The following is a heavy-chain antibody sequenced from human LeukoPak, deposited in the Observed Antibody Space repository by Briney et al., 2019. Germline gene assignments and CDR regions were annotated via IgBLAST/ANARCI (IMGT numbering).Heavy chain of an antibody. J-gene: IGHJ5*02. CDR1: GYPISSGYY. CDR2: VYHSGST. CDR3: ARHGNYYDTSQSDP. D-gene: IGHD3-22*01. Sequence: SETLSLTCAVSGYPISSGYYWGWIRQPPGKGLEWIRSVYHSGSTYYNPSLKSRVTISVDTSKNQFSLKLSSVTAADTAVYYCARHGNYYDTSQSDPWGQGTLVTVSS. V-gene: IGHV4-38-2*01.